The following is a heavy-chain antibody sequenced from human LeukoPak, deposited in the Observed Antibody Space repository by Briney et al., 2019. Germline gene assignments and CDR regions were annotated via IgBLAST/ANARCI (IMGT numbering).Heavy chain of an antibody. CDR3: TTDLWV. CDR1: GFTFSDAW. D-gene: IGHD3-16*01. V-gene: IGHV3-15*01. CDR2: IKSKTDGGAT. Sequence: GGSLRLSCAASGFTFSDAWMTGVRQAPGKGLEWVGRIKSKTDGGATDYAAPVKGRFTISRDDSKNTAFLQMNSLKTEDTAIYYCTTDLWVWGQGTLVTVSS. J-gene: IGHJ4*02.